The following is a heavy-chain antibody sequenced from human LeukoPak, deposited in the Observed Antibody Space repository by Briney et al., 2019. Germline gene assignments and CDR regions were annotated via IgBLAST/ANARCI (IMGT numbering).Heavy chain of an antibody. J-gene: IGHJ5*02. CDR2: IYYSGST. V-gene: IGHV4-59*01. CDR1: GGSISSYY. D-gene: IGHD3-10*01. Sequence: SETLSLTCTVSGGSISSYYWSWVRQPPGKGLEWIGYIYYSGSTNYNPSLRSRVTISVDTSKNQFSLKLSSVTAADTAVYYCARSRMVRGNWFDPWGQGTLVTVSS. CDR3: ARSRMVRGNWFDP.